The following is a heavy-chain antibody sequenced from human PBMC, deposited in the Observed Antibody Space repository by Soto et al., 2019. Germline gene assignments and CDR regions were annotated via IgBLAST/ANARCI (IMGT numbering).Heavy chain of an antibody. CDR1: GGSISSGGYY. Sequence: QVQLQESGPGLVKPSQTLSLTCTVSGGSISSGGYYWSWIRQHPGKGLEWIGYIYYSGSTYYNPSLKSRVTISVDTSKNQFSLKLSSVTAADTAVYYCARNYPSGYSYGSNTPFDYWGQGTLVTVSS. D-gene: IGHD5-18*01. CDR3: ARNYPSGYSYGSNTPFDY. CDR2: IYYSGST. V-gene: IGHV4-31*03. J-gene: IGHJ4*02.